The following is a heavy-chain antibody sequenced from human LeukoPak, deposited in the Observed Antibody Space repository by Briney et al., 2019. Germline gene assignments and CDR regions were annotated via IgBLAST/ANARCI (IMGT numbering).Heavy chain of an antibody. Sequence: SETLSLTCTVSGGSISRGSYYWSWLRQPAGKGLECMGRIYTSGSTNYNSSLKSRVTISVDTSKNQFSLKLSSVTAADTAVYYCARSVVRGDEDFDYWGQGTLVTVPS. CDR3: ARSVVRGDEDFDY. V-gene: IGHV4-61*02. J-gene: IGHJ4*02. D-gene: IGHD3-10*01. CDR1: GGSISRGSYY. CDR2: IYTSGST.